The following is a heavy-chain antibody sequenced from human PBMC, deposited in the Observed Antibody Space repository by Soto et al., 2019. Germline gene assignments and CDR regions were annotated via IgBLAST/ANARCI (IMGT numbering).Heavy chain of an antibody. J-gene: IGHJ5*02. Sequence: XSVKVSCKASGYPFTNNDFIWVRQATGQGLEWMGWMNPGSGDTGYAQKFQGRVTMTRDISIATAYMELSSLRSDDTAIYYCAKMATFGSLNWFDPWGQGTLVTVSS. V-gene: IGHV1-8*01. D-gene: IGHD3-10*01. CDR2: MNPGSGDT. CDR1: GYPFTNND. CDR3: AKMATFGSLNWFDP.